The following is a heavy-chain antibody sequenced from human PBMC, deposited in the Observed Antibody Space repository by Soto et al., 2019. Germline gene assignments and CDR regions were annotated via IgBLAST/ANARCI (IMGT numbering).Heavy chain of an antibody. CDR3: ARHSNLYYYDSSANRGFDY. Sequence: SETLSLTCTVSGGSISSSSYYWGWIRQPPGKGLEWIGSIYYSGSTYYNPSLKSRVTISVDTSKNQFSLKLSSVTAADTAVYYCARHSNLYYYDSSANRGFDYWGQGTLVTVSS. V-gene: IGHV4-39*01. CDR1: GGSISSSSYY. J-gene: IGHJ4*02. CDR2: IYYSGST. D-gene: IGHD3-22*01.